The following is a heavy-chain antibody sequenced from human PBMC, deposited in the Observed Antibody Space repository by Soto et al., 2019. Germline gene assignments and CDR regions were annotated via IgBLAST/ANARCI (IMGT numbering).Heavy chain of an antibody. CDR2: ISYDGSNK. D-gene: IGHD2-2*02. CDR3: AKAGGYCSSTSCYTGGYYYYYYGMDV. J-gene: IGHJ6*02. V-gene: IGHV3-30*18. CDR1: EFTFSSYG. Sequence: GGSLRLSCAGSEFTFSSYGMHWVRQAPGKGLEWVAVISYDGSNKYYADSVKGRFTISRDNSKNTLYLQMNSLRAEDTAVYYCAKAGGYCSSTSCYTGGYYYYYYGMDVWGQGTTVTVSS.